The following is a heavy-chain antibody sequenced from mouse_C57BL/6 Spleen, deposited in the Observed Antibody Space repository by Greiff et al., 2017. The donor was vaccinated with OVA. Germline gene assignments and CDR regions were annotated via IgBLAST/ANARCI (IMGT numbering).Heavy chain of an antibody. V-gene: IGHV3-1*01. J-gene: IGHJ2*01. CDR2: ISYSGST. CDR3: ARGAYGRFDY. D-gene: IGHD1-1*01. Sequence: EVHLVESGPGMVKPSQSLSLTCTVTGYSITSGYDWHWIRHFPGNKLEWMGYISYSGSTNYNPSLKSRISITHDTSKNHFFLKLNSVTTEDTATYYCARGAYGRFDYWGQGTTLTVSS. CDR1: GYSITSGYD.